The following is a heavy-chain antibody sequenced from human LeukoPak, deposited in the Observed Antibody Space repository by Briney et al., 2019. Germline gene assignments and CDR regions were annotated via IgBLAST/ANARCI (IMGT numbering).Heavy chain of an antibody. Sequence: ASVKVSFKASGYTFTNYFIHWVRQAPGQGREWMGWINPTSGGPNYAQKFQGRVTMTRDTSITTAYMELTRLRSDDTAVYYCASRGFYYASDIWGQGTMVTVFS. CDR1: GYTFTNYF. CDR3: ASRGFYYASDI. D-gene: IGHD3-22*01. J-gene: IGHJ3*02. CDR2: INPTSGGP. V-gene: IGHV1-2*02.